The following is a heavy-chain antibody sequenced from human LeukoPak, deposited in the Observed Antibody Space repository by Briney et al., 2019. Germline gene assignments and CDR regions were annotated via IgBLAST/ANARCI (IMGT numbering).Heavy chain of an antibody. CDR1: GFTVSSNY. V-gene: IGHV3-53*01. D-gene: IGHD1-26*01. Sequence: PGGSLRLSCAASGFTVSSNYMSWVRQAPGKGLEWVSIIYSGGSTFYADSVKGRFTISRDNSKNTLYLQMNGLRAEDTAVYYCARGGSYLSAFDTWGQGTMVTVSS. J-gene: IGHJ3*02. CDR2: IYSGGST. CDR3: ARGGSYLSAFDT.